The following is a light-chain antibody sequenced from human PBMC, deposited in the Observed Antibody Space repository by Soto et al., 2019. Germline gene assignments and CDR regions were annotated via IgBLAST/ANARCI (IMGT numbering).Light chain of an antibody. Sequence: EIVLTQSPATLSLSPGERATLSCRASQSVSSYLAWYQQKPGQAPRLLIYDASNRATGIPARFSGSGSGTDFTLTISSQEPEEFSVYYCQQRSNWAPWTFGQGTKVEIK. V-gene: IGKV3-11*01. CDR1: QSVSSY. J-gene: IGKJ1*01. CDR2: DAS. CDR3: QQRSNWAPWT.